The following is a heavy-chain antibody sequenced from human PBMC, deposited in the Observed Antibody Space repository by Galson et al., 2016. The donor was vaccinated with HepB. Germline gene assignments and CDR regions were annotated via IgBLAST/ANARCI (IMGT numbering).Heavy chain of an antibody. CDR1: GFTFKTYV. V-gene: IGHV3-33*01. Sequence: SLRLSCAASGFTFKTYVMHWVRQAPGRGLEWVAAISHDGNKKYFADSVKGRFTVSRDNSMNTLFLQMSSLRVDDTAVYYCARGDPWYSSGWGPDHSGQGTLVSFSS. CDR3: ARGDPWYSSGWGPDH. J-gene: IGHJ4*02. CDR2: ISHDGNKK. D-gene: IGHD6-19*01.